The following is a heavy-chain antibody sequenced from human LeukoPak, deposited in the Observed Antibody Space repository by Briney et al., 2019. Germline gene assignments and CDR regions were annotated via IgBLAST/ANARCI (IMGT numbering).Heavy chain of an antibody. CDR3: ARDRSIVVVPAADFNWFDP. CDR2: VIPILGIA. CDR1: GYTFTAYY. D-gene: IGHD2-2*01. Sequence: SVKVSCKASGYTFTAYYMHWVRQAPGQGLEWMGRVIPILGIANYAQKFQGRVTITADKSTSTAYMELSSLRSEDTAVYYCARDRSIVVVPAADFNWFDPWGQGTLVTVSS. V-gene: IGHV1-69*04. J-gene: IGHJ5*02.